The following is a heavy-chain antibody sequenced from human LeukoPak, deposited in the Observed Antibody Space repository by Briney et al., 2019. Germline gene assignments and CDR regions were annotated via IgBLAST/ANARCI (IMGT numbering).Heavy chain of an antibody. J-gene: IGHJ4*02. CDR1: GFTFSSYW. V-gene: IGHV3-74*01. D-gene: IGHD3-22*01. CDR3: TVDTDYFEGLGFPRPALNDY. Sequence: GGSLRLSCAASGFTFSSYWMHWVRQAPGKGLVWVSRITNDGSSTSYADSVKGRFTISRDNAKNTLYLQMNSLRAEDTAVYFCTVDTDYFEGLGFPRPALNDYWGQGTLVTVSS. CDR2: ITNDGSST.